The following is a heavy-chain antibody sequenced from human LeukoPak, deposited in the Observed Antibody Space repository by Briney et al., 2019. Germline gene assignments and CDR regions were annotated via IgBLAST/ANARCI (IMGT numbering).Heavy chain of an antibody. D-gene: IGHD2-8*01. V-gene: IGHV5-51*01. Sequence: KIGESLKISCKGSGFSFSTYWIAWVRQMPGKGLEWMGIIYPSDPDTRYSPSFQGQVTISADKSISTAYLQWSSLKASNTAMYYCARSPNHNWFDPWGQGTLVTVSS. CDR2: IYPSDPDT. J-gene: IGHJ5*02. CDR3: ARSPNHNWFDP. CDR1: GFSFSTYW.